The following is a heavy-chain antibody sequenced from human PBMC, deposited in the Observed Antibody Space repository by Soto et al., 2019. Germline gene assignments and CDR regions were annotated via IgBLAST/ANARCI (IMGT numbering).Heavy chain of an antibody. Sequence: AAVEVSCTASGYTFTNNDVTWLRASAGQGLEWMGWMNPGSGDTGYSQKFQGRVTITRNMSIATAYMGLSSLRSEDTATYSCARMASFGSLNGFDPWGQRTLGTVST. J-gene: IGHJ5*02. CDR2: MNPGSGDT. CDR3: ARMASFGSLNGFDP. CDR1: GYTFTNND. V-gene: IGHV1-8*01. D-gene: IGHD5-18*01.